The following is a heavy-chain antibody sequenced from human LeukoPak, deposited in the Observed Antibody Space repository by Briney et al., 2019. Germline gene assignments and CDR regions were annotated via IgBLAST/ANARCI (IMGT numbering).Heavy chain of an antibody. Sequence: PGGSLRLSCAASGFTFSDYTMNWVRQAPGKGLEWVACITTRSSYMYYADSVKGRFTISRDNAKNSLYLQMNSLRAEDTAVYYCARAGYYDSSGFYAPDAFDIWGQGTVVTVSS. CDR2: ITTRSSYM. CDR3: ARAGYYDSSGFYAPDAFDI. D-gene: IGHD3-22*01. J-gene: IGHJ3*02. CDR1: GFTFSDYT. V-gene: IGHV3-21*01.